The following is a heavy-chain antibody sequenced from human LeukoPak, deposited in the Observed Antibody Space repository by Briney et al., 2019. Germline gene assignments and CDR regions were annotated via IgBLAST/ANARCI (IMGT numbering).Heavy chain of an antibody. Sequence: GGSLRLSCAASGFTFSSYAMRWVRQAPGKGLEWVSSISGSGDSTYNADSVKGRFTISRDKSKNTLYLQMNSLRAEDTAVYFCAKGLGGTVPFDYWGQGTLVTVPS. D-gene: IGHD1-1*01. V-gene: IGHV3-23*01. CDR1: GFTFSSYA. J-gene: IGHJ4*02. CDR2: ISGSGDST. CDR3: AKGLGGTVPFDY.